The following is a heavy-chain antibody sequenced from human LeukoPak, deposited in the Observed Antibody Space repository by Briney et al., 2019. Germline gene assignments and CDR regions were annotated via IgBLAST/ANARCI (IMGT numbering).Heavy chain of an antibody. CDR2: IAGDGAST. D-gene: IGHD3-22*01. CDR1: GLTFGNYA. CDR3: ARDFHESSGYQA. Sequence: GSLRLSCAASGLTFGNYAMTWVRQAPGKGLEWVSTIAGDGASTYYADSVRGRFTISRDNSMNTLYLQMNSLRVEDTAVYYCARDFHESSGYQAWGQGTLVTVSS. V-gene: IGHV3-23*01. J-gene: IGHJ5*02.